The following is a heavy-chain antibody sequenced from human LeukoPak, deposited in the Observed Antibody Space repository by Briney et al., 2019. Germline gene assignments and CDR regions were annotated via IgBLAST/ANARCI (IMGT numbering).Heavy chain of an antibody. CDR2: INSDGSST. CDR3: ARGTPSMSAY. Sequence: GGSLRLSCAVSGFTFSSYWMHWVRQAPGKGLVWVSRINSDGSSTSYADSVKGRFTVSRDNAKNTLYLQMNSLRAEDTAVYNCARGTPSMSAYWGQGTLVTVSS. J-gene: IGHJ4*02. D-gene: IGHD6-6*01. CDR1: GFTFSSYW. V-gene: IGHV3-74*01.